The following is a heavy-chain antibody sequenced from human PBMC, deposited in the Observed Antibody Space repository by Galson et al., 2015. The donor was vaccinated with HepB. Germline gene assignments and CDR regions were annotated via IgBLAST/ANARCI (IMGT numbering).Heavy chain of an antibody. J-gene: IGHJ6*02. CDR3: ARNLRSGRTDYYYYGMDV. D-gene: IGHD3-10*01. Sequence: SVKVSCKASGGTFSSYAISWVRQAPGQGLEWMGGIIPIFGTANYAQKFQGRVTITADESTSTAYMELSSLRSEDTAVYYCARNLRSGRTDYYYYGMDVWGQGTTVTVSS. CDR1: GGTFSSYA. V-gene: IGHV1-69*13. CDR2: IIPIFGTA.